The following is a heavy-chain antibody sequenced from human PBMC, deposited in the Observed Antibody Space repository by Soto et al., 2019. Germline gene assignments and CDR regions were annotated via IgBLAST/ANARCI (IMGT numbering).Heavy chain of an antibody. V-gene: IGHV3-33*08. Sequence: PGGSLRLSCAASPFTFRSYSMHWVRQAPGKGLEWVAVIWYDGSNKYYADSVKGRFTISRDNSKNTLYLQMNSLRAEDTAVYYCARDTDSNYLDYWGQGTLVTVSS. CDR3: ARDTDSNYLDY. D-gene: IGHD4-4*01. CDR2: IWYDGSNK. CDR1: PFTFRSYS. J-gene: IGHJ4*02.